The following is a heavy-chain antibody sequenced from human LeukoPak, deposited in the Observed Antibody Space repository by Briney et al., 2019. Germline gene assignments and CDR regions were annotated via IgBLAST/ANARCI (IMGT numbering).Heavy chain of an antibody. D-gene: IGHD6-13*01. CDR3: ASIIGAAGRGFDY. Sequence: PSETLSLTCTVSGGSISSYYWSWIRQPPGKGLEWIGYIYYSGSTNYNPSLKSRVTISVDTSKNQFSLKLSSVTAEDTAVYSCASIIGAAGRGFDYWGQGTLVTVSS. V-gene: IGHV4-59*01. CDR2: IYYSGST. CDR1: GGSISSYY. J-gene: IGHJ4*02.